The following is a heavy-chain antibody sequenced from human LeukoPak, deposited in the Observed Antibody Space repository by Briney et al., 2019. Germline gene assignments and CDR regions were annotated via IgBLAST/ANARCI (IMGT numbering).Heavy chain of an antibody. V-gene: IGHV3-30*02. J-gene: IGHJ4*02. CDR2: IRYDGSNK. D-gene: IGHD6-13*01. CDR1: GFTFSSYG. CDR3: ARRPTSGGSSWDDY. Sequence: GGSLRLSCAASGFTFSSYGMHWVRQAPGKGLEWVAFIRYDGSNKYYADSVKGRFTISRDNSKNTLYLQMNSLRAEDTAVFYCARRPTSGGSSWDDYWGQGTLVTVSS.